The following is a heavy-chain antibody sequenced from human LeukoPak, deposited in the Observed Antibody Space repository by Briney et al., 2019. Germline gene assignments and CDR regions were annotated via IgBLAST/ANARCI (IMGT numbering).Heavy chain of an antibody. CDR1: GFTISSNY. D-gene: IGHD6-13*01. Sequence: GGSLRLSCAASGFTISSNYMTWVRQAPGKGLERVSVIYSGGSTYYADSVKGRFTISRDNSKNTLYLQMNSLRAEDTTPWVWRLLDYWGQGTLVTVSS. CDR2: IYSGGST. J-gene: IGHJ4*02. CDR3: RLLDY. V-gene: IGHV3-53*01.